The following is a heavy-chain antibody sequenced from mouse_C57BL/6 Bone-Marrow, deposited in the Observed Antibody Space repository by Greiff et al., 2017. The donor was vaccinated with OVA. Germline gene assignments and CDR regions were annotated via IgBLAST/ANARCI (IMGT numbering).Heavy chain of an antibody. D-gene: IGHD1-1*01. CDR1: GYAFTNYL. V-gene: IGHV1-54*01. Sequence: QVHVKQSGAELVRPGTSVKVSCKASGYAFTNYLIEWVKQRPGQGLEWIGVINPGSGGTNYNEKFKGQATLPADKSSSTAYMQLSSLTSEDSAVYFCAQGYYYGSSYAMDYWGQGTSVTVSS. CDR2: INPGSGGT. J-gene: IGHJ4*01. CDR3: AQGYYYGSSYAMDY.